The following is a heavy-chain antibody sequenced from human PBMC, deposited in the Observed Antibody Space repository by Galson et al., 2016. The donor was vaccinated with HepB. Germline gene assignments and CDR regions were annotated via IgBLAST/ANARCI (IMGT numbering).Heavy chain of an antibody. CDR1: GYSSTSNW. V-gene: IGHV5-51*01. Sequence: QSGAEVKKPGESLKISCEGSGYSSTSNWVGWVRQMPGKGLEWMGIIHPGDSQIRYSPSFQGQVTMSADKSISTAYLQWSSLKASDTAIYYCVRHGQIDPVSYPGSMDVWGQGTTVTVSS. CDR2: IHPGDSQI. D-gene: IGHD5/OR15-5a*01. J-gene: IGHJ6*02. CDR3: VRHGQIDPVSYPGSMDV.